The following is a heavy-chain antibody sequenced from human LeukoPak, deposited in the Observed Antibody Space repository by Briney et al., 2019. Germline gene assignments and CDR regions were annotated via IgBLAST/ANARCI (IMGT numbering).Heavy chain of an antibody. V-gene: IGHV3-7*03. CDR3: ARVEYSGNGNLY. CDR1: GLTFINYW. D-gene: IGHD1-26*01. Sequence: GGSLRLSCAGSGLTFINYWMTWVRQVPGKGLEWVANINRDGSGKYYLPSVRGRFTISKDDAKDSLYPQMDSLRPEDTAIYYCARVEYSGNGNLYWGQGTLVTVSS. CDR2: INRDGSGK. J-gene: IGHJ4*02.